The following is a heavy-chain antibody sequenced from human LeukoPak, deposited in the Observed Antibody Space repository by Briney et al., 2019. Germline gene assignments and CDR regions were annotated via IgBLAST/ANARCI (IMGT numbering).Heavy chain of an antibody. J-gene: IGHJ4*02. V-gene: IGHV4-59*01. CDR3: AREKPPSVFDY. Sequence: PSETLSLTCTVSGGSISSYYWSWIRQPPGKGLEWIGYIYYTGSTNYNPSLKSRVTISVDTSKNQFSLKLSSVTAADTAVYYCAREKPPSVFDYWGQGTLVTVSS. CDR2: IYYTGST. D-gene: IGHD2-2*01. CDR1: GGSISSYY.